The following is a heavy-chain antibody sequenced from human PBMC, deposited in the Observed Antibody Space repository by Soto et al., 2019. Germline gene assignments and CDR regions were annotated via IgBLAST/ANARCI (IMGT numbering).Heavy chain of an antibody. J-gene: IGHJ4*02. Sequence: GGSLRRSCAASGFTFSSYAMHWVRQAPGKGLEWVAVISYDGSNKYYADSVKGRFTISRDNSKNTLYLQMNSLRAEDTAVYYCARDRTSLRVFDYWGQGTLVTVSS. CDR3: ARDRTSLRVFDY. CDR1: GFTFSSYA. D-gene: IGHD3-3*01. V-gene: IGHV3-30-3*01. CDR2: ISYDGSNK.